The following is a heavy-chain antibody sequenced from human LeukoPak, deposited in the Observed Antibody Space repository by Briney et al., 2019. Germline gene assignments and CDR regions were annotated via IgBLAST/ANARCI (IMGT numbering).Heavy chain of an antibody. CDR2: ISSSGSTI. CDR3: ASPGGDYDILTGQIDY. CDR1: GFTFSSYE. J-gene: IGHJ4*02. V-gene: IGHV3-48*03. Sequence: GGSLRLSCAASGFTFSSYEMNWVRQAPGKGLEWVSYISSSGSTIYYADSLKGRFTISRDNTKNSLYLQMNSLRAEDTAVYYCASPGGDYDILTGQIDYWGQGTLVTVSS. D-gene: IGHD3-9*01.